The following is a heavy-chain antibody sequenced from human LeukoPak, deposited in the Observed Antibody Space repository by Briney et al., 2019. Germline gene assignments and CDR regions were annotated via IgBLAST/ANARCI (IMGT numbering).Heavy chain of an antibody. CDR3: ARYYDFWSGYYMGGGANWFDP. Sequence: SETLSLPCAVSRYSISSGYYWGWIRQPPGKGLEWIGSIYHSGSTYYNPSLKSRVTISVDTSKNQFSLKLSSVTAADTAVYYCARYYDFWSGYYMGGGANWFDPWGQGTLVTVSS. CDR1: RYSISSGYY. D-gene: IGHD3-3*01. V-gene: IGHV4-38-2*01. J-gene: IGHJ5*02. CDR2: IYHSGST.